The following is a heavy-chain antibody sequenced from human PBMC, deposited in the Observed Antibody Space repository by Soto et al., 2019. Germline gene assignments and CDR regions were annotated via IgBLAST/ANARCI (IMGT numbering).Heavy chain of an antibody. CDR3: ARHKDLAAAGTRGYGMDV. D-gene: IGHD6-13*01. CDR1: GGSISSSSYY. V-gene: IGHV4-39*01. J-gene: IGHJ6*02. CDR2: IYYSGST. Sequence: LETLCLTCTVSGGSISSSSYYWGWIRQPPGKGLEWIGSIYYSGSTYYNPSLKSRVTISVDTSKNQFSLKLSSVTAADTAVYYCARHKDLAAAGTRGYGMDVWGQGTTVTVSS.